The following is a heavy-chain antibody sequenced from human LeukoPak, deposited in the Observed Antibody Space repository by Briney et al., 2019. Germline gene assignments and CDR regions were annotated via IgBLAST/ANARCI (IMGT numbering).Heavy chain of an antibody. D-gene: IGHD3-22*01. V-gene: IGHV4-39*01. CDR2: ISYSGHT. J-gene: IGHJ4*02. CDR1: GGSISSSGYY. Sequence: PSETLSLTCSVSGGSISSSGYYWGWIRQPPRKGLEWIGSISYSGHTYYNPSLRRSVTISVDTSKNQFSLKVASVTAADTAVYYCAAYYHDISGYFGCGQGALVTVSS. CDR3: AAYYHDISGYFG.